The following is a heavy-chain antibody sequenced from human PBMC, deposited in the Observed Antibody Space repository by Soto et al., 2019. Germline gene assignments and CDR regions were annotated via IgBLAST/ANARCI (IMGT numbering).Heavy chain of an antibody. CDR3: ARVYAKTYNWIDP. V-gene: IGHV4-30-4*01. CDR2: IHNTGGI. Sequence: QVQLQESGPGLVKPSQTLSLVCTVSGGSIRSSNSYWSWIRQPPGKGLEWIGYIHNTGGIYYYPSLKSRVTISLATSKNPTSLRMSSVTAADTAVYYSARVYAKTYNWIDPWGQGTPVPVSS. J-gene: IGHJ5*02. D-gene: IGHD2-8*01. CDR1: GGSIRSSNSY.